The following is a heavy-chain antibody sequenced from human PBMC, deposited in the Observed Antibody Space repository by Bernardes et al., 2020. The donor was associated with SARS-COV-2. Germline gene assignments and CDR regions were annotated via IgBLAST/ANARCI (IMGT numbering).Heavy chain of an antibody. CDR2: IYYSGST. Sequence: TLSLTCTVSGGSISSSYWSWIRQPPGKGLEWIGYIYYSGSTNYNPSLKSRVTISVDTSKNQFSLKLSSVTAADTAVYYCARDRGHYDILTARYYYGMDVWGQGTTVTVSS. CDR3: ARDRGHYDILTARYYYGMDV. V-gene: IGHV4-59*01. D-gene: IGHD3-9*01. J-gene: IGHJ6*02. CDR1: GGSISSSY.